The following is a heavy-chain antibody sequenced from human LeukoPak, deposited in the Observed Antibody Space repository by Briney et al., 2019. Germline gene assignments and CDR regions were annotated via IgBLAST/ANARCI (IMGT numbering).Heavy chain of an antibody. V-gene: IGHV3-21*01. D-gene: IGHD6-13*01. CDR2: ISSSSSYI. CDR3: ARDSERSSWYVDRFDP. J-gene: IGHJ5*02. Sequence: PGGSLRLSCAASGFTFSSYSMNWVRQAPGKGLEWVSSISSSSSYIYYADSVKGRFTISRDNAKNSLYLQMNSLRAEDTAVYYCARDSERSSWYVDRFDPWGQGTLVTVSS. CDR1: GFTFSSYS.